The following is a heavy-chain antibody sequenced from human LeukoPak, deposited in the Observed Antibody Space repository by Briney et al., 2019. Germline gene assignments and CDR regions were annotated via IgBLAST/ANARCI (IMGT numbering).Heavy chain of an antibody. Sequence: GGSLRLSCAASGFTVSSDYMTWVRQAPGKGLEWVSIIYSGGSTYYADSVKGRFTISRDNSKNTLYLQMNSLRAEDTAVYYCARGSSRYYDILTGYYQPYYFDYWAREPWSPSPQ. CDR1: GFTVSSDY. J-gene: IGHJ4*02. CDR2: IYSGGST. D-gene: IGHD3-9*01. V-gene: IGHV3-66*01. CDR3: ARGSSRYYDILTGYYQPYYFDY.